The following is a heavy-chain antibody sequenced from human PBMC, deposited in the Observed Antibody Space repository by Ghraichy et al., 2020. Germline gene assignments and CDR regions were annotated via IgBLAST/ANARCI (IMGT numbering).Heavy chain of an antibody. CDR3: AREGFLDV. CDR2: INRDGSQK. V-gene: IGHV3-7*03. CDR1: GLTFRNHW. J-gene: IGHJ6*02. D-gene: IGHD3-3*01. Sequence: GSLRLSCAASGLTFRNHWMSWVRQAPGKGLEWVANINRDGSQKNYVESVKGRFTISRDNAKNSLYLQMNSLSAEDTAVYYCAREGFLDVWGQGTTVTVSS.